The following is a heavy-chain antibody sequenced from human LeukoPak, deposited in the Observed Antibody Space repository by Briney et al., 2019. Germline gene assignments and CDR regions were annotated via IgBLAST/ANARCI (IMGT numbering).Heavy chain of an antibody. D-gene: IGHD2-2*01. CDR2: IHGGGDVT. V-gene: IGHV3-23*01. CDR1: GFTFTNFA. J-gene: IGHJ4*02. Sequence: GGSLRLSCAASGFTFTNFAMNWVRQAPEKGLEWVSTIHGGGDVTYYADSVKGRFTISRDNSRNTLFLQMNSLRAEDTAVYYCAKDKTQLNYYFDYWGQGTLVTVSS. CDR3: AKDKTQLNYYFDY.